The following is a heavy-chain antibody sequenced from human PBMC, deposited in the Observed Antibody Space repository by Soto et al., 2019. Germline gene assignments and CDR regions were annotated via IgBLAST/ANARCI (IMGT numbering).Heavy chain of an antibody. CDR1: GYSFTSYW. CDR2: IYPGDSYT. V-gene: IGHV5-51*01. J-gene: IGHJ6*02. D-gene: IGHD2-2*03. Sequence: PLESLKISCKGSGYSFTSYWIGWVRQMPGKGLESMGIIYPGDSYTRFSPFFQVQVTISSDNSISTAYLQWSSLQASDTAMYYWASHGMDFAGMDVWGQETTETVSS. CDR3: ASHGMDFAGMDV.